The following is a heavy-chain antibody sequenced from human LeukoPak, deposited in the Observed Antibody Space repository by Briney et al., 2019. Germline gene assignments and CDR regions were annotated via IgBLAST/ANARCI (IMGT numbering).Heavy chain of an antibody. J-gene: IGHJ4*02. V-gene: IGHV1-2*02. CDR1: GYTFTGYY. D-gene: IGHD3-22*01. Sequence: ASVKVSCKASGYTFTGYYMHWVRQAPGQGLEWMGWINPNSGGTNYAQKFQGRVTMTRDTSISTAYMELSRLRSDDTAVYCCARDSTPYYYDSSGYFDYWGQGTLVTVSS. CDR3: ARDSTPYYYDSSGYFDY. CDR2: INPNSGGT.